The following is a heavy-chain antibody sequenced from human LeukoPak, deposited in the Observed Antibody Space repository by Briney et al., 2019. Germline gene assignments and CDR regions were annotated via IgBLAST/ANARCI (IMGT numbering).Heavy chain of an antibody. V-gene: IGHV3-21*01. J-gene: IGHJ4*02. D-gene: IGHD3-3*01. Sequence: GGSLRLSCAASGFTFSSYSMNWVRQAPGKGLEWVSSISSSSSYIYYADSVKGRFTISRDNAKNSLYLQMNSLRAEDTAVYYCARENFKVRGHLSYYFDYWGQGTLVTVSS. CDR1: GFTFSSYS. CDR3: ARENFKVRGHLSYYFDY. CDR2: ISSSSSYI.